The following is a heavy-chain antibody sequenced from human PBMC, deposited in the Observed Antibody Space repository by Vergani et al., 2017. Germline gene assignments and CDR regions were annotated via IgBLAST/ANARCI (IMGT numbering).Heavy chain of an antibody. V-gene: IGHV3-11*04. CDR1: GSNSGANY. CDR3: AKNPGISTTRHYYAMDV. Sequence: LEESGGGSVKPGGPLRLPFAPSGSNSGANYMSWTRKAPGKGLEWFSQIILGASTVPYTDSVTGRFTVSRDNDNNSLTLDMTTLRVEDTAVYYCAKNPGISTTRHYYAMDVWGQGTTVTVSS. J-gene: IGHJ6*02. CDR2: IILGASTV. D-gene: IGHD1-1*01.